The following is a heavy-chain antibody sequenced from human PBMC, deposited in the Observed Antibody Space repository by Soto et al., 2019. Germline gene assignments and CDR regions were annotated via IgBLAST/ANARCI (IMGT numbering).Heavy chain of an antibody. J-gene: IGHJ6*03. V-gene: IGHV5-51*01. Sequence: LGESLKISCKGSGYSFTSYWIGWVRQMPGKGLEWMGIIYPGDSDTRYSPSLQGQGTISADKSISTAYLQWSSLKASDTAMYYCARLGAYGSGSYYNGRYYCYMDGRGKGTTVTVSS. CDR2: IYPGDSDT. D-gene: IGHD3-10*01. CDR3: ARLGAYGSGSYYNGRYYCYMDG. CDR1: GYSFTSYW.